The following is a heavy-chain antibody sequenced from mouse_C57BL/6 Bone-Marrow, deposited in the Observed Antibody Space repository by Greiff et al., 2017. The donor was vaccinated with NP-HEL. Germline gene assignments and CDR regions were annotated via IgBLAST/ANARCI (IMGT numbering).Heavy chain of an antibody. Sequence: EVMLVESGGDLVKPGGSLKLSCAASGFTFSSYGMSWVRQTPDKRLEWVATISSGGSYTYYPDSVKGRFTISRDNAKNTLYLQMSGLKSEDTAMYYCARRDYWGQGTTLTVSS. CDR2: ISSGGSYT. V-gene: IGHV5-6*02. CDR3: ARRDY. CDR1: GFTFSSYG. J-gene: IGHJ2*01.